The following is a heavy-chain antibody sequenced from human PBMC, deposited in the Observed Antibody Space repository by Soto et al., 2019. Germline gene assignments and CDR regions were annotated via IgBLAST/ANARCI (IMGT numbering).Heavy chain of an antibody. D-gene: IGHD6-13*01. J-gene: IGHJ5*01. CDR1: GGSFSCYY. CDR2: INPRGST. V-gene: IGHV4-34*01. CDR3: ARGLPGRSSSWYHS. Sequence: SETLSLTCAVYGGSFSCYYWSWIRQPPGKGLEWIGEINPRGSTNYNPSLKSRVTISVDTSKNQFSLKLTSVTATDTAVYYCARGLPGRSSSWYHSWGQGTPVTVSS.